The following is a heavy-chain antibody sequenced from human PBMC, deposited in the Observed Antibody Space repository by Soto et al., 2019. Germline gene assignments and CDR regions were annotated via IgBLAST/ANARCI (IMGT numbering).Heavy chain of an antibody. Sequence: SETLSLTCTVSGGSISSGDYYWGWIRQPPGKGLEWIGYIYYSGSTYYNPSLKSRVTISVDTSKNQFSLKLSSVTAADTAVYYCARGAESMRVVGSAFAIWGQGTMVTVSS. J-gene: IGHJ3*02. CDR2: IYYSGST. D-gene: IGHD3-22*01. CDR1: GGSISSGDYY. V-gene: IGHV4-30-4*01. CDR3: ARGAESMRVVGSAFAI.